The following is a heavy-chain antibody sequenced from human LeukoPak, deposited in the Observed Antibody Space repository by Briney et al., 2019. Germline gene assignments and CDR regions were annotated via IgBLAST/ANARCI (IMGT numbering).Heavy chain of an antibody. D-gene: IGHD1-26*01. CDR1: GYSFTSYW. J-gene: IGHJ3*01. Sequence: GESLKISCKGSGYSFTSYWIGWVRQAPGQGLEWMGWISVYNAKTNYAQKLQGRVTMTTDTSTSTAYMELRSLRSDDTAVYYCARAGWWELPRSAFWGQGTMVTVSS. V-gene: IGHV1-18*04. CDR3: ARAGWWELPRSAF. CDR2: ISVYNAKT.